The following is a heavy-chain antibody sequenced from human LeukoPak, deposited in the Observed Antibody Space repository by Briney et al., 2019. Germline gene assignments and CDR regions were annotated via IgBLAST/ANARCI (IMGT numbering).Heavy chain of an antibody. CDR1: GGSLSNYY. V-gene: IGHV4-59*01. CDR2: IFYTGSS. Sequence: SETLSLTCTVSGGSLSNYYWSWIRQPPGKGLEWIGYIFYTGSSKYNPSLKSRVSISIDTSKKQFALKLSSVTAADTAVYFCATLYGDYGNHYHLEFGGKGTTVTVSS. D-gene: IGHD4-17*01. J-gene: IGHJ6*04. CDR3: ATLYGDYGNHYHLEF.